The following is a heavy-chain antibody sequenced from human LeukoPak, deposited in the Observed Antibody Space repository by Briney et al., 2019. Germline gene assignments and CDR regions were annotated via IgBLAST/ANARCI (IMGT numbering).Heavy chain of an antibody. CDR1: GLAFSAYK. V-gene: IGHV3-74*01. CDR3: ARAAHLYYDFWSGYYDNWFDP. Sequence: GGSLRLSCAASGLAFSAYKMHWVRQAPRKGLVWVSRISTDGYTTDYADSVKGRFTISRDNSKNTLYHQMNSLRAEDTAVYYCARAAHLYYDFWSGYYDNWFDPWGQGTLVTVSS. D-gene: IGHD3-3*01. CDR2: ISTDGYTT. J-gene: IGHJ5*02.